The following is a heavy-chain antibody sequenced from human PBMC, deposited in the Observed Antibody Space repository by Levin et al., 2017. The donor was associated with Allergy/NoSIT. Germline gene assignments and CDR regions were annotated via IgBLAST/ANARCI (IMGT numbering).Heavy chain of an antibody. CDR2: IKSSTDGGTT. J-gene: IGHJ4*02. Sequence: LSLTCAASGITFSNAWMSWARQAPGKGLEWVGRIKSSTDGGTTEYAAPVKGRFSISRDDAKNTLDLQMNSLKTEDTAVYFCTTYSSSWYYFDYWGQGTLVTVSS. V-gene: IGHV3-15*01. D-gene: IGHD6-13*01. CDR3: TTYSSSWYYFDY. CDR1: GITFSNAW.